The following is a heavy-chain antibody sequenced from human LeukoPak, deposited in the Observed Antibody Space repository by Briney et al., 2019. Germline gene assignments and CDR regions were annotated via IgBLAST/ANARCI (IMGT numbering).Heavy chain of an antibody. V-gene: IGHV1-8*01. D-gene: IGHD2/OR15-2a*01. J-gene: IGHJ6*02. CDR1: GYTFTSYD. CDR3: ARRPLPGYFFRGYYGMDV. CDR2: MSPNSGNT. Sequence: ASVKVSCKASGYTFTSYDINWVRQATGQGLEWMGWMSPNSGNTGYAQKFQGRVTMTRNTSISTAYMELSSLRSEDTAVYYCARRPLPGYFFRGYYGMDVWGQGTTVTVSS.